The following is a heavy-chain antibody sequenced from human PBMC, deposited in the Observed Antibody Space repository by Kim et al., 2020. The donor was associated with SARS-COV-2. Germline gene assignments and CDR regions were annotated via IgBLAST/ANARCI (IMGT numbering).Heavy chain of an antibody. CDR1: GFTFSSYA. CDR2: ISGSGGST. Sequence: GGSLRLSCAASGFTFSSYAMSWVRQAPGKGLEWVSAISGSGGSTYYADSVKGRFTISRDNSKNTLYLQMNSLRAEDTAVYYCAKGQPLYQLQANAFDIWGQGTMVTVSS. J-gene: IGHJ3*02. V-gene: IGHV3-23*01. D-gene: IGHD2-2*01. CDR3: AKGQPLYQLQANAFDI.